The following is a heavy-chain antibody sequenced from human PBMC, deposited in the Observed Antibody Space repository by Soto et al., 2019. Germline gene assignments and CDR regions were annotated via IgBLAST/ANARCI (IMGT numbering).Heavy chain of an antibody. V-gene: IGHV4-4*02. CDR2: IYHSGTA. J-gene: IGHJ4*02. D-gene: IGHD6-19*01. CDR1: GGSISSSNW. CDR3: ARNIAVTGTRGFDY. Sequence: QVQLQESGPGLVKPSGTLSLTCAVSGGSISSSNWWSWVRQPPGKGLEWIGEIYHSGTANYNPSLKSRVTISMDKSNNQISLDLSSVTAADSAVYFCARNIAVTGTRGFDYWGQGTLVTVSA.